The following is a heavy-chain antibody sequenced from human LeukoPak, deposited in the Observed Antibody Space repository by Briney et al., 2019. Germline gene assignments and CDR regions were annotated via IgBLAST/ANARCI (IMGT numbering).Heavy chain of an antibody. CDR2: IGAYNGNT. J-gene: IGHJ6*02. Sequence: GASVKVSCKASGYTFTSYGISWVRQAPGQGLEWMGWIGAYNGNTNYAQKLQGRVTMTTDTSTSTAYMELRSLRSDDTAVYYCARKKMQYQLLNYYNGLDVWGQGTTVTVSS. CDR3: ARKKMQYQLLNYYNGLDV. D-gene: IGHD2-2*01. CDR1: GYTFTSYG. V-gene: IGHV1-18*01.